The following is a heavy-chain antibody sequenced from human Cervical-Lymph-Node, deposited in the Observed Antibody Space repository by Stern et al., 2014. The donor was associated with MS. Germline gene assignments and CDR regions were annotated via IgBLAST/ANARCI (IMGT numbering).Heavy chain of an antibody. D-gene: IGHD5-18*01. V-gene: IGHV3-23*04. CDR3: AKDVGRFVDTAMEFGY. Sequence: VQLVESGGGLVQPGGSLRLSCAASGFTFSSYAMSWVRQAPGKGLEWVSTISGSGGSTYYADSLKGRFTISRDNSKNTLYLQMNSLRAEDTAVYYCAKDVGRFVDTAMEFGYWGQGTLVTVSS. CDR2: ISGSGGST. CDR1: GFTFSSYA. J-gene: IGHJ4*02.